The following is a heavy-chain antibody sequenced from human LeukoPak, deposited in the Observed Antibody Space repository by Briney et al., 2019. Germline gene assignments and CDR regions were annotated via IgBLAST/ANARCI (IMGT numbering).Heavy chain of an antibody. CDR2: IIPIFGTA. CDR3: ARGPRGIAAAGRNGQSYYYYYYYMDV. V-gene: IGHV1-69*06. D-gene: IGHD6-13*01. CDR1: GGTFSSYA. J-gene: IGHJ6*03. Sequence: SVKVSCKASGGTFSSYAISWVRQAPGQGLEWMGGIIPIFGTANYAQKFQGRVTITADKSTSTAYMELSSLRSEDTAVYYCARGPRGIAAAGRNGQSYYYYYYYMDVWGKGTTVTVSS.